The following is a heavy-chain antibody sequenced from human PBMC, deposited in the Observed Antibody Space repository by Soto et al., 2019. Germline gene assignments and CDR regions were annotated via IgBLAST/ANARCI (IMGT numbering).Heavy chain of an antibody. CDR2: IIPMVSMS. CDR3: ATSYGSGSRPFDY. Sequence: QVQLVQSGAEVKKSGSSVRVSCKASGGTFNSYTLSWVRQAPGQRLEWMGRIIPMVSMSTYAQKFQGRVSIIADKSTNTVYLDLSSLRSDDTAIYYCATSYGSGSRPFDYWGQGTLVTVSS. J-gene: IGHJ4*02. CDR1: GGTFNSYT. D-gene: IGHD3-10*01. V-gene: IGHV1-69*02.